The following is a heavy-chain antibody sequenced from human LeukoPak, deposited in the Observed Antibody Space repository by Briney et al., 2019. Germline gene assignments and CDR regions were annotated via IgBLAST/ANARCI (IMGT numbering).Heavy chain of an antibody. Sequence: GSSVKVSCKASGGTFSSYAISWVRQAPGQGLEWMGRIIPILGIANYAQKFQGRVTITADKSTSTGYMELSSLRSEDTAVYYCARGLPHSGYVQNWFDPWGQGTLVTVSS. CDR2: IIPILGIA. D-gene: IGHD5-12*01. CDR1: GGTFSSYA. J-gene: IGHJ5*02. CDR3: ARGLPHSGYVQNWFDP. V-gene: IGHV1-69*04.